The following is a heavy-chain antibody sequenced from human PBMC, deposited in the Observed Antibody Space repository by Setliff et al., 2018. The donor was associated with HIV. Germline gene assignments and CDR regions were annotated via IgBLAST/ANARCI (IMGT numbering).Heavy chain of an antibody. CDR3: ARVGSYWSTFDY. Sequence: ASVKVSCKASGYTVTTYGISWVRQAPGQGPEWMGWINTETGNPMYAQGFRGRFVFSLDTSVSTAYLQITSLKTEDTAMYYCARVGSYWSTFDYWGQGALVTVSS. J-gene: IGHJ4*02. D-gene: IGHD1-26*01. CDR1: GYTVTTYG. V-gene: IGHV7-4-1*02. CDR2: INTETGNP.